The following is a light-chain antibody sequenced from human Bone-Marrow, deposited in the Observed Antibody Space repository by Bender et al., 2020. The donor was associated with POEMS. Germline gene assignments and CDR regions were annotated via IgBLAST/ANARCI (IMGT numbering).Light chain of an antibody. CDR1: SSDVGSYNL. Sequence: QSALTQPASMSGSPGQSITISCTGTSSDVGSYNLVSWYQQHPGKAPKLMIYEVSKRPSGVSNRFSGSKSGNTASLTISGLQAEDEADYYCSSYTSNFKVFGTGTKVTVL. J-gene: IGLJ1*01. CDR3: SSYTSNFKV. CDR2: EVS. V-gene: IGLV2-14*02.